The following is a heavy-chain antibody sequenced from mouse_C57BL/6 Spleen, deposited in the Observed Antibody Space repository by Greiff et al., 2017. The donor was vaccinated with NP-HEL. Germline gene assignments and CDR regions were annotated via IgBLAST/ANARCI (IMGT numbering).Heavy chain of an antibody. CDR1: GYAFSSSW. D-gene: IGHD1-1*01. CDR2: IYPGDGDT. CDR3: ARGGIYYGSSYGFAY. Sequence: QVHVKQSGPELVKPGASVKISCKASGYAFSSSWMNWVKQRPGKGLEWIGRIYPGDGDTNYNGKFKGKATLTADKSSSTAYMQLSSLTSEDSAVYFCARGGIYYGSSYGFAYWGQGTLVTVSA. J-gene: IGHJ3*01. V-gene: IGHV1-82*01.